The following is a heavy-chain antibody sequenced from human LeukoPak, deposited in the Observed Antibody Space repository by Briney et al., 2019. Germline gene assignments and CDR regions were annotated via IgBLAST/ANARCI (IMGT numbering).Heavy chain of an antibody. D-gene: IGHD5-12*01. J-gene: IGHJ4*02. CDR1: GFSLSTSGVG. CDR2: IYWDDDK. V-gene: IGHV2-5*02. CDR3: AHSLSDYDSYYFDY. Sequence: SGPTLLKPTQTLTLTCTFSGFSLSTSGVGVGWIRQPPGKALEWLALIYWDDDKRYSPSLKSRLTITKDASKNHVVLTMTNMDPVDTATYYCAHSLSDYDSYYFDYWGQGTLVTVSS.